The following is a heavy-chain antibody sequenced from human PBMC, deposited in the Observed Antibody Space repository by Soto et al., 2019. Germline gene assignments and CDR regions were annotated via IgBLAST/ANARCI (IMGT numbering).Heavy chain of an antibody. D-gene: IGHD4-17*01. V-gene: IGHV1-8*01. J-gene: IGHJ3*01. CDR3: ARGRGRWYYGDCKERDVHDF. CDR1: GYTSTSYD. Sequence: PSVNVSCKASGYTSTSYDINWVRQATGQGLEWMGWMNPNSGNTGYAQKFQGRVTMTRNTSISTAYMELSSLRSEDTAVYYCARGRGRWYYGDCKERDVHDFSSQGTIDIVSS. CDR2: MNPNSGNT.